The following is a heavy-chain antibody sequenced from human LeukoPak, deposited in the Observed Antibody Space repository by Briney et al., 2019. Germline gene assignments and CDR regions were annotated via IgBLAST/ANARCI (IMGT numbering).Heavy chain of an antibody. D-gene: IGHD3-16*02. CDR1: GFTFSSYD. J-gene: IGHJ6*03. V-gene: IGHV3-13*03. CDR3: ARDLYWNGYVWGSYRWSMDV. CDR2: IGTAGDT. Sequence: GGSLRLSCAACGFTFSSYDMPWVRQATGKGLEWVSAIGTAGDTYYPGSVKGQFTISRENAKNSLYLQMNSLRAGDTAVYYCARDLYWNGYVWGSYRWSMDVWGKGTTVTVSS.